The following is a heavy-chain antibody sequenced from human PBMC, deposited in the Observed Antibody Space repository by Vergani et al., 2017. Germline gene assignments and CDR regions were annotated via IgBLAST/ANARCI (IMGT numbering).Heavy chain of an antibody. J-gene: IGHJ4*02. Sequence: QVQLQESGPGLVKPSQTLSLTCTVSGGSISSGDYYWSWIRQPPGKGLEWIGYIFRSGTTYYNPSLKSRLIMSVDTSKNQFSLKLTSVTAADTAMYYCARENVVIARIFDFWGQGTLVTVSS. CDR3: ARENVVIARIFDF. V-gene: IGHV4-31*03. D-gene: IGHD2-21*01. CDR2: IFRSGTT. CDR1: GGSISSGDYY.